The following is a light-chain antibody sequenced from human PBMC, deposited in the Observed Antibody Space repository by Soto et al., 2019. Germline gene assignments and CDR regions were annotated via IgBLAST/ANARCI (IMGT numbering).Light chain of an antibody. CDR2: GAS. Sequence: EIVMTQSPATLSVSPGERATVSCRASHDIRSNLAWYQQRPGQAPRLLIYGASTRATGIPARFSGSGSGTEFTLTISSLQSEDFAVYYCQQYNNWPWTFGQGTKVDIK. V-gene: IGKV3-15*01. CDR3: QQYNNWPWT. J-gene: IGKJ1*01. CDR1: HDIRSN.